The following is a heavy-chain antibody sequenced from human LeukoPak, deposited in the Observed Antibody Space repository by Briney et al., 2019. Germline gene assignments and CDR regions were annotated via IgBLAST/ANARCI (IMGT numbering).Heavy chain of an antibody. J-gene: IGHJ3*02. CDR2: INHSGST. V-gene: IGHV4-34*01. CDR3: ARASPAHPVEADDAFDI. CDR1: GGSLSGYY. D-gene: IGHD6-13*01. Sequence: PSETLSLTCAVSGGSLSGYYWTWIRQPPGKGLEWIGEINHSGSTNYNPSLKSRVTISVDTSKKQFFLKLNSVTAADTAVYYCARASPAHPVEADDAFDIWGQGTMVTVSS.